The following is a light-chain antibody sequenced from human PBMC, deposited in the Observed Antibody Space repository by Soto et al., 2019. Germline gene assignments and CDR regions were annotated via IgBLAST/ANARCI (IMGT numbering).Light chain of an antibody. CDR2: DVS. CDR1: SSDVGGYNY. CDR3: CSYAGSYTLYV. Sequence: QSVLTQPRSVSGSPGQSVTIFCTGTSSDVGGYNYVSWYQQHPGKAPKLMIYDVSKRPSGVPDRFSGSKSGNTASLTISGLQAEDEADYYCCSYAGSYTLYVFGTGTKVT. V-gene: IGLV2-11*01. J-gene: IGLJ1*01.